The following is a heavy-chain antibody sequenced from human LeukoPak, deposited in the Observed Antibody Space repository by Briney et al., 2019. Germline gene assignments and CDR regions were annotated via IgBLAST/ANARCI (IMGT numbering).Heavy chain of an antibody. CDR2: IYYSGST. V-gene: IGHV4-59*11. CDR1: GGSISSHY. J-gene: IGHJ4*02. CDR3: AGMDILTGTPFDY. Sequence: SETLSLTCTVSGGSISSHYWSWIRQPPGKGLEWIGYIYYSGSTNYNPSLKSRVTISVDTSKNQFSLKLSSVTAADTAVYYCAGMDILTGTPFDYWGQGTLVTVSS. D-gene: IGHD1-20*01.